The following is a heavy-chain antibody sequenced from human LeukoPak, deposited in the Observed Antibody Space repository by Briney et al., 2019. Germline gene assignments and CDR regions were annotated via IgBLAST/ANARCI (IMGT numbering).Heavy chain of an antibody. J-gene: IGHJ4*02. CDR1: GYSISSGFY. D-gene: IGHD3-22*01. Sequence: SETLSLTCTVSGYSISSGFYWGWIRQPPGKGLEWIGNIYHSGITYYNPSLKSRVTMSLDTSKNQFSLKLSSVTAADTAVYYCATDSSGYYGTRYWGQGTLVTVSS. V-gene: IGHV4-38-2*02. CDR3: ATDSSGYYGTRY. CDR2: IYHSGIT.